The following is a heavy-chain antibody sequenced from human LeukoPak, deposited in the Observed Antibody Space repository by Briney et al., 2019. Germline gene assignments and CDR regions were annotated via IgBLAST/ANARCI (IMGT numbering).Heavy chain of an antibody. CDR2: IYYSGST. D-gene: IGHD4-23*01. CDR1: GGSISSGVYY. Sequence: SETLSLTCTVSGGSISSGVYYWSWIRQPPGKGLEWIGYIYYSGSTHYNPSLKSRVTISVDTSKNQFSLKLSSVTAADTAVYYCARDLLNEGNHLDYWGQGTLVTVSS. V-gene: IGHV4-30-4*01. CDR3: ARDLLNEGNHLDY. J-gene: IGHJ4*02.